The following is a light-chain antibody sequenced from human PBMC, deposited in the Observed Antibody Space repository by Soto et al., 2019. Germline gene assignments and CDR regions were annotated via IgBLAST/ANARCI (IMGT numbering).Light chain of an antibody. CDR2: EGS. V-gene: IGLV2-23*01. CDR3: CSYAGSSPLYV. Sequence: QSALTQPASVSGSPGQSIPISCTGTSSDDGSYNLVSWYQQHPGKAPKLMIYEGSKRPSWVSNRFSGSKSGNTASLKISGLQAEDEAEYYCCSYAGSSPLYVFGTGTKLTVL. CDR1: SSDDGSYNL. J-gene: IGLJ1*01.